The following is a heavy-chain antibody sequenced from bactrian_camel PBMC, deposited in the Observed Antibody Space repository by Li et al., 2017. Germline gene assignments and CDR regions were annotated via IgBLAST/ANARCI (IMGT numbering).Heavy chain of an antibody. Sequence: VQLVESGGGLVQPGGSLRLSCAVSGYTYSSYCMGWFRQAPGEEREPLAAIDSDGRTSVANSVKGRFAISQDNAKNTLYLQMNSLKPEDTAMYHCAASGGQLGRWCYEFPVNWVSWLYNWGQGTQVTVS. CDR1: GYTYSSYC. CDR2: IDSDGRT. J-gene: IGHJ4*01. CDR3: AASGGQLGRWCYEFPVNWVSWLYN. V-gene: IGHV3S42*01. D-gene: IGHD3*01.